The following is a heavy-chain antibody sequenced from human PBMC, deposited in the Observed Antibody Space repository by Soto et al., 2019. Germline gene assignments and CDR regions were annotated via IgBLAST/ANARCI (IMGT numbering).Heavy chain of an antibody. D-gene: IGHD2-2*01. Sequence: EVQLLESGGGLVQPGGSLRLSCAASGFTFSSYAMSWVRQAPGKGLEWDSAISGSGGSTYYADSVKGRLTISRNNSKNTMNMQMNRLSGQDTEVSYFAKYVKEVHCSTTSGDWADDYWGQGTLVTVSS. CDR1: GFTFSSYA. CDR3: AKYVKEVHCSTTSGDWADDY. V-gene: IGHV3-23*01. CDR2: ISGSGGST. J-gene: IGHJ4*02.